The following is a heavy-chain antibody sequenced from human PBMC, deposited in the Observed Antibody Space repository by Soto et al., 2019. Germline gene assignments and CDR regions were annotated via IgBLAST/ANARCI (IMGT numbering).Heavy chain of an antibody. V-gene: IGHV4-61*08. D-gene: IGHD2-21*01. J-gene: IGHJ4*02. CDR3: ARRWGGTFDY. Sequence: SETLSLTCAVSGGSISSGGYSWSWIRQPPGKGLEWIGYIYYSGSTNYNPSLKSRVTISVDTSKNQFSLKLSSVTAADTAVYYCARRWGGTFDYWGQGTLVTVSS. CDR1: GGSISSGGYS. CDR2: IYYSGST.